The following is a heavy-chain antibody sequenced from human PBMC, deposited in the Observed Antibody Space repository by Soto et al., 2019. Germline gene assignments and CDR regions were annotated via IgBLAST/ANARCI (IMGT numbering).Heavy chain of an antibody. V-gene: IGHV3-66*01. Sequence: GGSLRLSCAASGFPVGSNYMSWVRQAPGKGLEWVSVIYSGGSTYYADSVKGRFTISRDNSKNTLYLQMNSLRAEDTAVYYCASDPGICSGGSCYLFYWGQGTLVTVSS. CDR1: GFPVGSNY. CDR3: ASDPGICSGGSCYLFY. J-gene: IGHJ4*02. CDR2: IYSGGST. D-gene: IGHD2-15*01.